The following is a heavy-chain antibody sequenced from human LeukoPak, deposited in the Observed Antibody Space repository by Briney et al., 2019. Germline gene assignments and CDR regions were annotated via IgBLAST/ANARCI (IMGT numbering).Heavy chain of an antibody. CDR1: GFTFSNYG. D-gene: IGHD3-22*01. CDR3: AKAEGLGFYDSSGYPFDY. J-gene: IGHJ4*02. V-gene: IGHV3-23*01. Sequence: GGSLRLSCAASGFTFSNYGMSWVRQAPGKGLEWVSVISGSGANTYYADSVKGRFTISRDKNTLYLQMNSLRAEDTAVYYCAKAEGLGFYDSSGYPFDYWGQGTLVTVSS. CDR2: ISGSGANT.